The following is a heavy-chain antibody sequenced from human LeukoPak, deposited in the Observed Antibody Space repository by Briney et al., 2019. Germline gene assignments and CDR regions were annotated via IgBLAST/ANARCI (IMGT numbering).Heavy chain of an antibody. CDR3: VRGRGFGADDY. J-gene: IGHJ4*02. CDR2: ISSSGSTI. V-gene: IGHV3-11*04. D-gene: IGHD3-10*01. Sequence: GGSLRLSSAASGFTFSDYYMSWIRQAPGKGLEWVSYISSSGSTIYYADSVKGRFTISRDNAKNSLYLQMSSLRAEDTAVYYCVRGRGFGADDYWGQGTLVTVSS. CDR1: GFTFSDYY.